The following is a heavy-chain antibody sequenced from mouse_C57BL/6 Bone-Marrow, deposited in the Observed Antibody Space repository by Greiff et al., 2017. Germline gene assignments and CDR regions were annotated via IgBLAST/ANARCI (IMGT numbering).Heavy chain of an antibody. V-gene: IGHV1-50*01. J-gene: IGHJ2*01. CDR1: GYTFTSYW. Sequence: QVHVKQPGAELVKPGASVKLSCKASGYTFTSYWMQWVKQRPGQGLEWIGEIDPSDSYTNYNQKFKGKATLTVDTSSSTAYMQLSSLTSEDSAVYYCARTGGLQLDFDYWGQGTTLTVSS. CDR3: ARTGGLQLDFDY. CDR2: IDPSDSYT. D-gene: IGHD2-4*01.